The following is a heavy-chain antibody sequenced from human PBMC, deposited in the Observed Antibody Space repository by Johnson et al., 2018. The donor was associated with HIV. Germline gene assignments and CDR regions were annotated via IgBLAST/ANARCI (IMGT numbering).Heavy chain of an antibody. CDR1: GFTFSSYA. V-gene: IGHV3-33*08. CDR3: ARDSAGIVGGTEGFDM. CDR2: IRYDGSNK. J-gene: IGHJ3*02. D-gene: IGHD1-26*01. Sequence: QVQLVESGGGVVQPGRSLRLSCAASGFTFSSYAMHWVRQAPGKGLEWVAFIRYDGSNKYYADSVKGRFTISRDNSKNTLYLQMNSLRAEDTAVYYCARDSAGIVGGTEGFDMWGQGTMVTVSS.